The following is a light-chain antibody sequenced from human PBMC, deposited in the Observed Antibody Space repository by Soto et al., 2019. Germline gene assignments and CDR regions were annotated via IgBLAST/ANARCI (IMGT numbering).Light chain of an antibody. V-gene: IGKV1-39*01. CDR2: AAS. J-gene: IGKJ5*01. Sequence: DIQLTQSPSFLSPSIGDRVTITCRASQSINNYLNWYQQKPGKAPNLLIHAASSLQSGVPPRFSGSGSGTDFTLTISNLQPEDFATYYCQQSYRNPITFGQGTRLEIK. CDR3: QQSYRNPIT. CDR1: QSINNY.